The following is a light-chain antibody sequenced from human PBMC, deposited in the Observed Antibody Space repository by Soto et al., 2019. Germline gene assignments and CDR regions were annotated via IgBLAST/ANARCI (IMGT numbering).Light chain of an antibody. CDR2: DAS. V-gene: IGKV3-11*01. J-gene: IGKJ4*01. CDR3: QQRSNRPLT. CDR1: QSVSSY. Sequence: EIVLTQSPATLSLSPGERATLSCRASQSVSSYLAWYQQKPGLAPRLLIYDASNRATDIPARFSGSGSGTDFTLTISSLEPEDFAVYYCQQRSNRPLTFGGGTKVDIK.